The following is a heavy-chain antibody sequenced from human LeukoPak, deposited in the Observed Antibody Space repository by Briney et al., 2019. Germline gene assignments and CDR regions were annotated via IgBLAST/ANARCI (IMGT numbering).Heavy chain of an antibody. J-gene: IGHJ4*02. CDR2: INSDGSST. V-gene: IGHV3-74*01. D-gene: IGHD3-3*01. CDR3: AKDSSEYYDFWSGYSD. Sequence: GGSLRLSCAASGFTFSSYWMHWVRQAPGKGLVWVSRINSDGSSTSYADSVKGRLTISRDNAKNTLYLQMNSLRAEDTAVYYCAKDSSEYYDFWSGYSDWGQGTLVTVSS. CDR1: GFTFSSYW.